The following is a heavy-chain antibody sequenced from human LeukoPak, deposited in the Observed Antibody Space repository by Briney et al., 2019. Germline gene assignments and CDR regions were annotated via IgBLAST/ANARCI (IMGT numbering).Heavy chain of an antibody. CDR3: ARFYGQYSGTYAHDY. CDR1: GFTFSGYP. CDR2: ISYDGSNK. V-gene: IGHV3-30-3*01. D-gene: IGHD1-26*01. Sequence: PGGSLRLSCAASGFTFSGYPIHWVRQAPGKGLEWVAVISYDGSNKYYADSVKGRFTVSRDNSKNTLYLQMNSLRAEDTAVYYCARFYGQYSGTYAHDYWGQGTLVTVSS. J-gene: IGHJ4*02.